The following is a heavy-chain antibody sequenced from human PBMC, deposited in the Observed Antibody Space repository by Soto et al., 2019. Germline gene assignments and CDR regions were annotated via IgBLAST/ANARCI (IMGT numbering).Heavy chain of an antibody. J-gene: IGHJ6*02. CDR3: AKETPYNWNYVGYYYGMDV. V-gene: IGHV3-23*01. D-gene: IGHD1-7*01. CDR2: ISGSGGST. Sequence: GGSLRLSCAASGFTFSSYAMSWVRQAPGKGLEWVSAISGSGGSTYYADSVKGRFTISRDNSKNTLYLQMNSLRAEDTAVYYCAKETPYNWNYVGYYYGMDVWGQGTTVTVSS. CDR1: GFTFSSYA.